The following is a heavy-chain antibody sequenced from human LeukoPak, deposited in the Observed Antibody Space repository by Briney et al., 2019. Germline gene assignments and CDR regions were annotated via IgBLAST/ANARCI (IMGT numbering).Heavy chain of an antibody. CDR2: ISSSGSII. Sequence: GGSLRLSCAASGFTFSDYYMSWIRQAPGKGLEWVSYISSSGSIIYYADSVKGRFTISRDNSKNTLYLQMNSLRAEDTAVYYCAKSLIGDGYKDYWGQGTLVTVSS. D-gene: IGHD5-24*01. CDR1: GFTFSDYY. V-gene: IGHV3-11*01. J-gene: IGHJ4*02. CDR3: AKSLIGDGYKDY.